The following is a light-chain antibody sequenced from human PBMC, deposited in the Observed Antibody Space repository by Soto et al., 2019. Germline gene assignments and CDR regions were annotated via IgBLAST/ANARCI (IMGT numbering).Light chain of an antibody. CDR1: SSNIGSNY. Sequence: QSVLTQPPSASGTPGQRVTISCSGSSSNIGSNYVYWYQQLPGTVPQLLIYRNSEGPSGVPDRFSGSKSGTSASLAISGLRSEDEADYYCAAWDDSLSGVVFGGGTKVTVL. J-gene: IGLJ2*01. CDR2: RNS. V-gene: IGLV1-47*01. CDR3: AAWDDSLSGVV.